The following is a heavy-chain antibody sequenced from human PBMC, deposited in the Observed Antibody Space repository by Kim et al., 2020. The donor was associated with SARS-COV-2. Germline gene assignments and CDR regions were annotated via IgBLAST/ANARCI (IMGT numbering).Heavy chain of an antibody. CDR1: GGSISSSSYY. CDR3: ARDTKAGARIGYYGMDV. V-gene: IGHV4-39*07. J-gene: IGHJ6*02. CDR2: IYYSGST. D-gene: IGHD2-8*01. Sequence: SETLSLTCTVSGGSISSSSYYWGWIRQPPGKGLEWIGSIYYSGSTYYNPSLKSRVTISVDTSKNQFSLKLSSVTAADTAVYYCARDTKAGARIGYYGMDVWGQGTTVTVSS.